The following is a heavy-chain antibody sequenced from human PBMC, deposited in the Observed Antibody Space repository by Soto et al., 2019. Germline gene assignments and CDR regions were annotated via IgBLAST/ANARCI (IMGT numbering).Heavy chain of an antibody. CDR2: INPYNGNT. Sequence: ASVKVSCKASGYSFTSHGVSWVRQAPGQGLQWIGWINPYNGNTLTAQNLQGRVTLTADTSTSTAYMELRSLRFDDTAIYYCARDPGAATFDFWGLGALVTVS. J-gene: IGHJ4*01. CDR3: ARDPGAATFDF. CDR1: GYSFTSHG. D-gene: IGHD1-26*01. V-gene: IGHV1-18*04.